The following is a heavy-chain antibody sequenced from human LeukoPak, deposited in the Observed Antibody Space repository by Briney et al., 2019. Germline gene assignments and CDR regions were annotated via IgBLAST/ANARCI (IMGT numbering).Heavy chain of an antibody. D-gene: IGHD2-2*01. CDR2: ISGSGGST. V-gene: IGHV3-23*01. Sequence: PGGSLRLSCAASGFTFSSYVMSWVRQAPGKGLEWVSAISGSGGSTYYADSVKGRFTISRDNSKNTLYLQMNSLRAEDTAVYYCAKLGYCSSTSCNWDYYYMDVWGKGTTVTISS. J-gene: IGHJ6*03. CDR3: AKLGYCSSTSCNWDYYYMDV. CDR1: GFTFSSYV.